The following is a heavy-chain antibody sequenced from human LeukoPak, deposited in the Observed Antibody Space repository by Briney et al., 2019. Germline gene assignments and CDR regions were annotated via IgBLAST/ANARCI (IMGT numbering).Heavy chain of an antibody. V-gene: IGHV1-69*04. CDR1: GGTFSSYA. CDR3: ARTMTTVTIDGYYFDY. J-gene: IGHJ4*02. CDR2: IIPILGIA. Sequence: SVKVSCKASGGTFSSYAISWVRQAPGQGLEWMGRIIPILGIANYAQKFQGRVTITADKSTSTAYMELSSLRSEDTAVYYCARTMTTVTIDGYYFDYWGQGTLVTVSP. D-gene: IGHD4-17*01.